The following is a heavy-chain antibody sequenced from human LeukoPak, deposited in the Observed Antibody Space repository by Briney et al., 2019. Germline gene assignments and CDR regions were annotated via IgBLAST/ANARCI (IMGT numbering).Heavy chain of an antibody. Sequence: GGSLRLSCAASGFTFSSYAMNWVRQAPGKGLEWVSSISLTSNDIYYAASVRGRFIISRDNAKNLLSLQMDSLRAEDTALYYCARGDTSLQRNDALDIWGQGTMVSVSS. CDR3: ARGDTSLQRNDALDI. J-gene: IGHJ3*02. V-gene: IGHV3-21*01. CDR2: ISLTSNDI. CDR1: GFTFSSYA. D-gene: IGHD2/OR15-2a*01.